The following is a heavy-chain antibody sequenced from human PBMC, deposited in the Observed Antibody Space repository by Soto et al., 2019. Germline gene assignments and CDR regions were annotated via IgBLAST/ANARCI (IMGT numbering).Heavy chain of an antibody. CDR1: GGSVISGSYY. CDR3: ARDSKRGYSGYDKLGY. J-gene: IGHJ4*02. CDR2: IYYSGST. D-gene: IGHD5-12*01. Sequence: SETLSLTCTVSGGSVISGSYYWSWIRQPPGKGLEWIGYIYYSGSTNYNPSLKSRVTISVDTSKNQFSLKLTSVTAADTAVYYCARDSKRGYSGYDKLGYWGQGTLLTVSS. V-gene: IGHV4-61*01.